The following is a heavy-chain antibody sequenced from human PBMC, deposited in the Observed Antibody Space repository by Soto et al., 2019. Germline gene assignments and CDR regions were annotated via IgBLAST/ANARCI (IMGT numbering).Heavy chain of an antibody. CDR1: GGSISSGGYY. CDR3: AREPNYDILTGYQNWFDP. Sequence: QVQLQESGPGLVKPSQTLSLTCTVSGGSISSGGYYWSWIRQHPGKGLEWIGYIYYSGSTYYNPSLKRRVTRSVDTSTNQFSLKLSSVTAADTAVYYCAREPNYDILTGYQNWFDPWGQGTLVTVSS. CDR2: IYYSGST. J-gene: IGHJ5*02. D-gene: IGHD3-9*01. V-gene: IGHV4-31*03.